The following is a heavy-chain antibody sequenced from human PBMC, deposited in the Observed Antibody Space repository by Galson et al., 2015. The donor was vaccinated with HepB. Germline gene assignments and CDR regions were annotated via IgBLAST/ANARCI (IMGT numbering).Heavy chain of an antibody. CDR3: ARADRIVGAHFDY. CDR1: GFTFSDYY. D-gene: IGHD1-26*01. Sequence: SLRLSCAASGFTFSDYYMSWIRQAPGKGLEWVSYISSSGSTIYYADSVKGRFTISRDNAKNSLYLQMNSLRAEDTAVYYCARADRIVGAHFDYWGQGTLVTVSS. CDR2: ISSSGSTI. V-gene: IGHV3-11*01. J-gene: IGHJ4*02.